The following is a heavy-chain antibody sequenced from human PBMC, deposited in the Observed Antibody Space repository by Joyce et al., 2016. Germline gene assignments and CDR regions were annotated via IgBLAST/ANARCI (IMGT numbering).Heavy chain of an antibody. D-gene: IGHD1-14*01. CDR1: CFTFSGHS. CDR2: ISYDGKNT. Sequence: QVKLVESGGGVVQPGRSLRLSCAASCFTFSGHSLHWVHQAPGNGLDLVAIISYDGKNTYYGDSMKGRFTISRDNSKNTVYLQVDSLRTEDTAVYYCARDGPKTTWDPGYYFDFWGQGTLVTVSS. CDR3: ARDGPKTTWDPGYYFDF. J-gene: IGHJ4*02. V-gene: IGHV3-30*04.